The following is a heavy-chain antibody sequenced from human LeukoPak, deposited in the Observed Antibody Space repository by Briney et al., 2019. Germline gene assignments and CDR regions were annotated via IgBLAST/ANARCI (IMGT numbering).Heavy chain of an antibody. D-gene: IGHD3-10*01. CDR3: ARDVSGFGELLLFTFDY. Sequence: GGSLRLSCAASGFTFSSYSMNWVRQAPGKGLEWVSYISSSSTIYYADSVKGRFTISRDNAKNSLYLQMNSLRDEDTAVYYCARDVSGFGELLLFTFDYWGQGTLVTVSS. V-gene: IGHV3-48*02. CDR2: ISSSSTI. J-gene: IGHJ4*02. CDR1: GFTFSSYS.